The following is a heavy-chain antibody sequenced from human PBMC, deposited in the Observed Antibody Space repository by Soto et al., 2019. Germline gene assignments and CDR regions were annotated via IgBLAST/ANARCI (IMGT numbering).Heavy chain of an antibody. CDR2: INHSGST. CDR1: GGSFSGYY. CDR3: ASIPPPRSYGSGSYYSRSPYYGMDV. D-gene: IGHD3-10*01. V-gene: IGHV4-34*01. J-gene: IGHJ6*02. Sequence: QVQLQQWGAGLLKPSETLSLTCAVYGGSFSGYYWSWIRQPPGKGLEWIGEINHSGSTNYNPSLKSRVTLPVDTSKNQFSLKLSSVAAADTAVYYCASIPPPRSYGSGSYYSRSPYYGMDVWGQGTTVTVSS.